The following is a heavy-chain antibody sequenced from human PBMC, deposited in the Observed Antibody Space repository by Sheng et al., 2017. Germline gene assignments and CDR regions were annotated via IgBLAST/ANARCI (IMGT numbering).Heavy chain of an antibody. J-gene: IGHJ3*02. Sequence: QLVESGGGVVQPGRSLRLSCAASGFAFSTYGLHWVRQAPGKGLEWVAVIWYDGTKKYYAHSVKGRFTISRDNSKSTLYLQMNSLMDKDTAVYYCARDHYDTRGYDYKLDAFDIWGQGTVVTVSS. CDR3: ARDHYDTRGYDYKLDAFDI. CDR2: IWYDGTKK. D-gene: IGHD3-22*01. CDR1: GFAFSTYG. V-gene: IGHV3-33*01.